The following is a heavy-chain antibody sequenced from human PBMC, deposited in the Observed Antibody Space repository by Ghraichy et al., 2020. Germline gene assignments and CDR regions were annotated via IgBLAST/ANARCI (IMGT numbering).Heavy chain of an antibody. D-gene: IGHD2-15*01. CDR2: ISGSSRST. Sequence: GESLNISCEASGLDLSTYALAWVRQAPGKGLEWVSAISGSSRSTAYADSVKGRFTISRDNSKNTLYLEMNNLRVEDTATYYCTGGYWGQGTVVTVSS. V-gene: IGHV3-23*01. J-gene: IGHJ4*02. CDR1: GLDLSTYA. CDR3: TGGY.